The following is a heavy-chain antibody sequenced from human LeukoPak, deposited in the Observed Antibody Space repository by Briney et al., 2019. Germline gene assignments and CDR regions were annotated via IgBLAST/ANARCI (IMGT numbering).Heavy chain of an antibody. CDR2: IKQDGSEQ. J-gene: IGHJ5*02. CDR1: GFTFSSYW. V-gene: IGHV3-7*03. D-gene: IGHD2-2*01. CDR3: ARYCSSTSCYSDWFDP. Sequence: LAGGSLRLSCAASGFTFSSYWASWVRQAPGKGLEWVANIKQDGSEQYYVDSVKGRFTISRDNAKNSLYLQMNSLRAEDTAVYYCARYCSSTSCYSDWFDPWGQGTLVTVSS.